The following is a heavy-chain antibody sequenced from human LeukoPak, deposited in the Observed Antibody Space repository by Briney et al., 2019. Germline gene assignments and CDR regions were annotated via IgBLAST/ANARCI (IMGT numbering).Heavy chain of an antibody. D-gene: IGHD1-26*01. Sequence: SETLSLTCAVYGGSFSGYYWSWIRQPPGKGLEWIGEINHSGSTNYNPSLKSRVTISVDTSKNQFSLKLSSVTAADTAVYYCASSAIGREFNYWGQGTLVTVSS. CDR2: INHSGST. V-gene: IGHV4-34*01. CDR3: ASSAIGREFNY. J-gene: IGHJ4*02. CDR1: GGSFSGYY.